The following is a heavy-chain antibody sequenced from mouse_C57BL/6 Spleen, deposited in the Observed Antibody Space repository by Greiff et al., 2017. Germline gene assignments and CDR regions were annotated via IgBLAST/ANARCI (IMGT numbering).Heavy chain of an antibody. CDR2: IDPSDSYT. CDR3: ARRQYFDY. J-gene: IGHJ2*01. CDR1: GYTFTSYW. D-gene: IGHD6-1*01. V-gene: IGHV1-59*01. Sequence: QVQLKQPGAELVRPGTSVKLSCKASGYTFTSYWMHWVKQRPGQGLEWIGVIDPSDSYTNYNQKFKGKATLTVDTSSSTAYMQLSSLTSEDSAVYYCARRQYFDYWGQGTTLTVSS.